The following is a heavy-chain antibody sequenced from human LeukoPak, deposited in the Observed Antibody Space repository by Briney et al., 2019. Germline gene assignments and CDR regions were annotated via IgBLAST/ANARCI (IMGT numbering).Heavy chain of an antibody. CDR1: GGSFSGYY. D-gene: IGHD3-3*01. Sequence: SETLSLTCAVYGGSFSGYYWSWIRQPPGKGLEWIGEIKHSGSTNYNPSLKSRVTISVDTSKNQFSLKLSSVTAADTAVYYCATRRFDFWSGYSLAFDYWGQGTLVTVSS. V-gene: IGHV4-34*01. CDR2: IKHSGST. CDR3: ATRRFDFWSGYSLAFDY. J-gene: IGHJ4*02.